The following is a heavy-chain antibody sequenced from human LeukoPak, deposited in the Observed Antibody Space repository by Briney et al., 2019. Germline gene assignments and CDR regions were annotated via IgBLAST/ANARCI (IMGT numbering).Heavy chain of an antibody. D-gene: IGHD1-26*01. CDR3: ARAGATRTDDAFDI. CDR1: GFTFSDYY. Sequence: KPGGSLRLSSATSGFTFSDYYMSWIRQAPGKGLEWIGYIYYSGSTYYNPSLKSRVTISVDTSKNQFSLKLSSVTAADTAVYYCARAGATRTDDAFDIWGQGTMVTVPS. J-gene: IGHJ3*02. CDR2: IYYSGST. V-gene: IGHV4-30-4*08.